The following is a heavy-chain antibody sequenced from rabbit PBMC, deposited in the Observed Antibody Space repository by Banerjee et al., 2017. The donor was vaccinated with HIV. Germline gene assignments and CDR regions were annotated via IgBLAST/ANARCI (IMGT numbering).Heavy chain of an antibody. V-gene: IGHV1S45*01. CDR2: INVVTGKA. Sequence: QEQLEESGGGLVKPEGSLTLTCKASGFSFSDKAVMCWVRQTPGKGLEWIACINVVTGKALYASWAKGRFTFSRTSSTTVTLQMTSMTAADTATYFCARDLDDVIGWNFSWWGQGPLVTV. D-gene: IGHD4-1*01. J-gene: IGHJ3*01. CDR3: ARDLDDVIGWNFSW. CDR1: GFSFSDKAV.